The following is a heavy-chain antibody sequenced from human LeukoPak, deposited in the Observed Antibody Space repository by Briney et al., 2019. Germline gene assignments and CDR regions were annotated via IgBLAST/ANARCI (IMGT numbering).Heavy chain of an antibody. V-gene: IGHV1-18*01. CDR1: GYTFTSYG. CDR3: ARDRPGNYVSTPFDY. J-gene: IGHJ4*02. D-gene: IGHD3-16*01. CDR2: ISAYNGNT. Sequence: ASVKVSRKASGYTFTSYGISWVRQAPGQGLEWMGWISAYNGNTNHAQKLQGRVTMTTDTSTSTAYMELRSLRSDDTAVYYCARDRPGNYVSTPFDYWGQGTLVTVSS.